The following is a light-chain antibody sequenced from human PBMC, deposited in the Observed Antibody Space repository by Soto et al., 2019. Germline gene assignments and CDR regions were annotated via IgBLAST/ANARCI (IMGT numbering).Light chain of an antibody. CDR3: AAWDDSLLGM. J-gene: IGLJ3*02. V-gene: IGLV1-44*01. CDR2: GSN. CDR1: TSNIGSNS. Sequence: QSVLTQPPSASGAPGQRVTISCSGSTSNIGSNSVNWYQQVPGTAPRLLIYGSNQRPSGVPDRFSASKSGTSASLVISGLQSEDEASYCCAAWDDSLLGMFGGGTKVTVL.